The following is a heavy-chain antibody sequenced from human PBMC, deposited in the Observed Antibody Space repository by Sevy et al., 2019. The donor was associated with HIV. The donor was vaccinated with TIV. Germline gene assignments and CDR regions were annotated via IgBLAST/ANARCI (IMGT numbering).Heavy chain of an antibody. CDR1: GFTFNIYS. CDR3: ARLYDY. J-gene: IGHJ4*02. CDR2: ISSTGNTI. Sequence: GGSLRLSCATSGFTFNIYSMNWVRQAPGKGLEWVSSISSTGNTIYYADSVRGRFTVSRDNAENSLYLQMDSLRAEDTAVYYCARLYDYWGQGTLVTVSS. V-gene: IGHV3-21*01.